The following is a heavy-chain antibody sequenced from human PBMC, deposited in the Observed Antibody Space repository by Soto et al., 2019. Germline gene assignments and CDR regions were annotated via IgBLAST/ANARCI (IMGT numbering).Heavy chain of an antibody. Sequence: EVQLVESGGGLVQPGGSLRLSCAASGFPFSSYSMNWVRQAPGKGLEWVSYISTTSSTIYYAASVKGRFTSSRENAKNSLYLQMNSLRGEDTAVYYCARDYNYFDYWGQGTLVTVSS. V-gene: IGHV3-48*01. CDR1: GFPFSSYS. J-gene: IGHJ4*02. CDR2: ISTTSSTI. D-gene: IGHD2-2*02. CDR3: ARDYNYFDY.